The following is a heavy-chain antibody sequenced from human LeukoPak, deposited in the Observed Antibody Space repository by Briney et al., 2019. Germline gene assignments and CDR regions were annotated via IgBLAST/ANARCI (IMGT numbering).Heavy chain of an antibody. CDR1: GCTLIELS. CDR3: ATVFWSGYYIYFDY. CDR2: FDPEDGET. Sequence: ASVKVSCKASGCTLIELSMHWVRQAPGKGLEWMGGFDPEDGETIYAQKFQGRVTMTEDTSTDTAYMELSSLRSEDTAVYYCATVFWSGYYIYFDYWGQGTLVTVSS. J-gene: IGHJ4*02. D-gene: IGHD3-3*01. V-gene: IGHV1-24*01.